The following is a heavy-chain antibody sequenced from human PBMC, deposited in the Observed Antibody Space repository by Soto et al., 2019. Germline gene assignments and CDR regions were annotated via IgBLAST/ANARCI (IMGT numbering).Heavy chain of an antibody. D-gene: IGHD2-15*01. V-gene: IGHV4-39*01. CDR2: IYYSGST. CDR3: ASARWQNPGRSTHYFDY. J-gene: IGHJ4*02. Sequence: QLQLQELGPGLVKPSETLSLTCTVSGGSISSSSYYWGWIRQPPGKGLEWIGSIYYSGSTYYNPSLKSRVTISVDTSKNQFSLKLSSVTAADTAVYYCASARWQNPGRSTHYFDYWGQGTLVTVSS. CDR1: GGSISSSSYY.